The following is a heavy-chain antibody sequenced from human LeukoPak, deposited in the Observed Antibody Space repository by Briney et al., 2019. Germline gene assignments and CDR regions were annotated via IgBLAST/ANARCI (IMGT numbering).Heavy chain of an antibody. CDR2: IYYSGST. Sequence: SETLSLTCTVSGGSISSYYWSWIRQPPGKGLEWIGYIYYSGSTNYNPSLKSRVTISVDTSKNQFSLKLSSVTAADTAVYYCARDTRPLHLDVWGQGTTVTASS. J-gene: IGHJ6*02. V-gene: IGHV4-59*01. CDR1: GGSISSYY. CDR3: ARDTRPLHLDV.